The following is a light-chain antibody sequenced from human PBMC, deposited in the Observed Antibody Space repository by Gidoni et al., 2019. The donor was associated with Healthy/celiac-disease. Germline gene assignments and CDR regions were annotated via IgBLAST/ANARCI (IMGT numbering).Light chain of an antibody. CDR1: QGISSY. J-gene: IGKJ3*01. CDR2: AAS. V-gene: IGKV1-9*01. CDR3: QQLNSYPLT. Sequence: DIQLTQSPSFLSASVGDRVTITCRASQGISSYLAWYQQKPGKAPKLLIYAASTLQSGVPSRFSGSGSGTEFTLTIISLQPEDFATYYCQQLNSYPLTFXPXTKVDIK.